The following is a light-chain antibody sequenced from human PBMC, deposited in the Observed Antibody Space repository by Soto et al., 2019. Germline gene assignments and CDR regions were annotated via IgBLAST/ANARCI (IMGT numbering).Light chain of an antibody. CDR1: SSNIGSNT. J-gene: IGLJ1*01. Sequence: QPVLTQPPSASGTPGQRVTISCSGSSSNIGSNTVNWYQQLPGTAPKLLIYSNNQRPSGAPDRFSGSKSGTSASLAISGLQPEDEADYHCAAWDDSLNGYVFGTATKLTVL. CDR3: AAWDDSLNGYV. CDR2: SNN. V-gene: IGLV1-44*01.